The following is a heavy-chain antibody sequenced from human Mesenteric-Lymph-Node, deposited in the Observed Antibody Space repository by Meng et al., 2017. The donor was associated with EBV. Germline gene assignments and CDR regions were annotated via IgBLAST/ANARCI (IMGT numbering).Heavy chain of an antibody. D-gene: IGHD6-13*01. Sequence: QVQVVQAGAEVKKPGASVKVSCKASGYTFTTYGISWVRQAPGEGLEWMGWISTYNDNTNSAQKFQGRVTMTIDTSTRTAYLELRSLRADDTAMYYCARSFAAAAKFDYWGQGTLVTVSS. V-gene: IGHV1-18*01. CDR3: ARSFAAAAKFDY. CDR1: GYTFTTYG. J-gene: IGHJ4*02. CDR2: ISTYNDNT.